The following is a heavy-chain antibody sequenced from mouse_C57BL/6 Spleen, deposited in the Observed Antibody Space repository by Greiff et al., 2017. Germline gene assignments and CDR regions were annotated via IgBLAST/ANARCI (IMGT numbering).Heavy chain of an antibody. CDR3: ARFVGYYVWYFDV. Sequence: QVQLQQPGAELVMPGASVKMSCKASGYTFTSYWITWVKQRPGQGLEWIGDIYPGSGSTNYNEKFKSKATLTVDTSSSTAYMQLSSLTSEDSAVYYCARFVGYYVWYFDVWGTGTTVTVSS. J-gene: IGHJ1*03. V-gene: IGHV1-55*01. D-gene: IGHD2-3*01. CDR2: IYPGSGST. CDR1: GYTFTSYW.